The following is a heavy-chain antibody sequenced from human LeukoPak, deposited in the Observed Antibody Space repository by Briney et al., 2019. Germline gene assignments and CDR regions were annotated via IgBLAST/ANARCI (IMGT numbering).Heavy chain of an antibody. V-gene: IGHV1-69*06. CDR3: ARAHSSSWYTVYYYYYMDV. CDR2: IIPIFGTA. Sequence: ASVKVSCKASGYTFTTYGISWVRQAPGQGLEWMGGIIPIFGTANYAQKFQGRVTITADKSTSTAYMELSSLRAEDTALYYCARAHSSSWYTVYYYYYMDVWGKGTTVTVSS. J-gene: IGHJ6*03. CDR1: GYTFTTYG. D-gene: IGHD6-13*01.